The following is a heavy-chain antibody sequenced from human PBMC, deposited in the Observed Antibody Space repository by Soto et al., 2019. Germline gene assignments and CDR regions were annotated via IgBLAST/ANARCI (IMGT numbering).Heavy chain of an antibody. J-gene: IGHJ6*03. Sequence: GGSLRLSCAASGFTFSNAWMSWVRQAPGKGLEWVGRIKSKTDGGTTDYAAPVKGRFTISRDDSKNTLYLQMNSLKTEDTAVYYCTTTGSGDPYYYYYYYMDVWGKGTTVTVSS. CDR3: TTTGSGDPYYYYYYYMDV. D-gene: IGHD4-17*01. CDR1: GFTFSNAW. CDR2: IKSKTDGGTT. V-gene: IGHV3-15*01.